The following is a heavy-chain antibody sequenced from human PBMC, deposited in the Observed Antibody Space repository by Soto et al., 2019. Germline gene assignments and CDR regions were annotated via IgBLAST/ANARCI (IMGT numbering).Heavy chain of an antibody. CDR1: GYTFTSYD. D-gene: IGHD5-12*01. Sequence: ASVKVSCKASGYTFTSYDINWVRQATGQGLEWMGWMNPNSGNTGYAQKFQGRVTMTRNTSINTAYMELSSLRSEDTAVYYCATGDIVATILNYWGQGTLVTVSS. J-gene: IGHJ4*02. CDR3: ATGDIVATILNY. V-gene: IGHV1-8*01. CDR2: MNPNSGNT.